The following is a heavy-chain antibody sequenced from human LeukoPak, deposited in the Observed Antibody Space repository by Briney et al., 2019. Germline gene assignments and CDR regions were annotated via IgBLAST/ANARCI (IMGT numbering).Heavy chain of an antibody. CDR2: IKQDGSEK. J-gene: IGHJ4*02. V-gene: IGHV3-7*01. CDR1: GFTFSSYA. Sequence: PGGSLRLSCAASGFTFSSYAMSWVRQAPGRWLEWVANIKQDGSEKYYVDSAKGRFTISRDNGKKSLYLQMNSLRVEDTAVYYCARGRGNSSSWYWDYWGQGTLATVSS. CDR3: ARGRGNSSSWYWDY. D-gene: IGHD6-13*01.